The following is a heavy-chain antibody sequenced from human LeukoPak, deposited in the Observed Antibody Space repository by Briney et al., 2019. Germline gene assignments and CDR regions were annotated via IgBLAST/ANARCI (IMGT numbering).Heavy chain of an antibody. J-gene: IGHJ3*02. CDR2: INPSGGST. CDR3: ARGISSGSYYEAFDI. CDR1: GYTFTSYY. D-gene: IGHD1-26*01. V-gene: IGHV1-46*03. Sequence: ASVKVSCKASGYTFTSYYMHWVRQAPGQGLGWMGIINPSGGSTSYAQKFQGRVTMTRDTSTSTVYMELSSLRSEDTAVYYCARGISSGSYYEAFDIWGQGTMVTVSS.